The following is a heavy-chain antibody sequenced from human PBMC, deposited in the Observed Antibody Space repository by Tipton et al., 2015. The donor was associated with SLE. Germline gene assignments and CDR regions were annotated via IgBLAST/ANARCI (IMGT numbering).Heavy chain of an antibody. J-gene: IGHJ6*02. CDR1: SDSISSDHW. D-gene: IGHD2-2*01. Sequence: TLSLTCAVSSDSISSDHWWTWVRQPPGKGLEWVGQIFHNGIVNYNPARKRRDTISVDNASQFSLRLSSVTAADTALYYCARIPMHFSGIDVWGQGTTVTVSS. V-gene: IGHV4-4*02. CDR3: ARIPMHFSGIDV. CDR2: IFHNGIV.